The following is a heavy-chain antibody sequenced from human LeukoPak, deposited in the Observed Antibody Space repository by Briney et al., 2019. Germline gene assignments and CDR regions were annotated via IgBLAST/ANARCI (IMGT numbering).Heavy chain of an antibody. CDR3: ARERRGYSGYPRMDV. CDR2: IYYSGST. CDR1: GGSISSYY. V-gene: IGHV4-59*01. Sequence: SETLSPTCTVSGGSISSYYWSWIRQPPGKGLEWIGYIYYSGSTNYNPSLKSRVTISVDTSKNQFSLKLSSVTAADTAVYYCARERRGYSGYPRMDVWGQGTTVTVSS. J-gene: IGHJ6*02. D-gene: IGHD5-12*01.